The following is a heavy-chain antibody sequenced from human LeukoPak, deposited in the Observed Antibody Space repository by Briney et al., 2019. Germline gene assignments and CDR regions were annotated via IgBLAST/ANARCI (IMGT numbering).Heavy chain of an antibody. J-gene: IGHJ4*02. CDR1: GFTFSSYG. CDR2: IWSDGSNK. Sequence: GGSLRLSCAASGFTFSSYGMHWVRQAPGKGLEWVAVIWSDGSNKNYADSVKGRFTISRDNSKNTLYLQMNSLRVEDPAMYYCATDIGSAPFDYWGQGTLVTVSS. V-gene: IGHV3-33*01. D-gene: IGHD3-10*01. CDR3: ATDIGSAPFDY.